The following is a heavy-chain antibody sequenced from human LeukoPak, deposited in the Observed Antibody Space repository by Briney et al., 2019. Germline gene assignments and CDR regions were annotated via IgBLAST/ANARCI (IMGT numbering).Heavy chain of an antibody. V-gene: IGHV3-23*01. CDR3: ARWVVRGVITPTPRLNWFDP. CDR2: ISTSGDST. Sequence: GGSLRLSCAASGFTFSSYAMSWVRQAPGKGLEWVSAISTSGDSTSYADSVKGRFTISRDNSKNTLDLQMNSLRAEDTAVYYCARWVVRGVITPTPRLNWFDPWGQGTLVTVSS. CDR1: GFTFSSYA. D-gene: IGHD3-10*01. J-gene: IGHJ5*02.